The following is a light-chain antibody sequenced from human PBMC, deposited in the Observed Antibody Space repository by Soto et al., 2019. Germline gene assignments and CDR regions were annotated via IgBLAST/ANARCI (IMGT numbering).Light chain of an antibody. V-gene: IGLV1-44*01. J-gene: IGLJ1*01. CDR2: SNN. CDR1: SSNNERNT. CDR3: AAWDDSLNGYV. Sequence: QSVLTQPPSASGTPGQRVTISFSGSSSNNERNTVNWYQQLPGTAPKLLIYSNNQRPSGVPERFSGSKSGTSASLAISGLQSEDEADYYCAAWDDSLNGYVFGTGTKVTVL.